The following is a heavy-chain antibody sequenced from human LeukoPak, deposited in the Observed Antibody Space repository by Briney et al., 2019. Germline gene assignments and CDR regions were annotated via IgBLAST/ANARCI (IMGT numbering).Heavy chain of an antibody. CDR2: ISYDGSKK. CDR1: GFTFRSYG. Sequence: PGRSLRLSCAASGFTFRSYGIHWVRQAPGKGLEWVAAISYDGSKKYYADSVKGRFTISRDNSKNTLYAQMNSLRVEDTAVYYCARDLSGWYTFDYWGQGTLVTVSS. CDR3: ARDLSGWYTFDY. D-gene: IGHD6-19*01. J-gene: IGHJ4*02. V-gene: IGHV3-30-3*01.